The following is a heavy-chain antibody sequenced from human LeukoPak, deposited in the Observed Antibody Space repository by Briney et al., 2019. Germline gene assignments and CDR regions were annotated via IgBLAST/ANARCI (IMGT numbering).Heavy chain of an antibody. CDR2: IYYSGST. J-gene: IGHJ5*02. D-gene: IGHD3-22*01. CDR3: ARQIVVVITTSWFDH. Sequence: SETLSLTCTVSGGSVSSSSYYWGGIRQPPGKGLEWIGSIYYSGSTYYNPSLKSRVTISVDTSKNQFSLKLSSVTAADTAVYYCARQIVVVITTSWFDHWGQGTLLTVSS. CDR1: GGSVSSSSYY. V-gene: IGHV4-39*01.